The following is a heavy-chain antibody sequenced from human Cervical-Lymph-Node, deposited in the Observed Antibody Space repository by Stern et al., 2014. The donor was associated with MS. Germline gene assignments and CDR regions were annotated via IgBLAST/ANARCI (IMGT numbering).Heavy chain of an antibody. CDR2: ISGSGDTT. D-gene: IGHD6-6*01. V-gene: IGHV3-23*04. Sequence: EVQLVESGAGLVQPGGYLRLSCAASGFTFRNYAMNLVRQAPGKGLEWVSRISGSGDTTHCADAVQDRFTLTTDTSAHNMDVPTNSLRVEDTALYYCAKDFFGYSTSSGIDYWGQGTLVTVSS. CDR1: GFTFRNYA. CDR3: AKDFFGYSTSSGIDY. J-gene: IGHJ4*02.